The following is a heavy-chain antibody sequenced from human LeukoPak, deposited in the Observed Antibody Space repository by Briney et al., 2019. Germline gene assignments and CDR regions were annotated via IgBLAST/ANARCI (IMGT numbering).Heavy chain of an antibody. V-gene: IGHV4-39*01. Sequence: PSETLSLTCTVSGGSFSSRSYYWGWIRQPPGKGLEWIGSIYYSGNSYYNPSLQSRLTISVNKYQNPLALKPRSVTATDPAYYYGARRFVLTAFAGFDYWGQGTLVTASS. D-gene: IGHD3-16*01. J-gene: IGHJ4*02. CDR1: GGSFSSRSYY. CDR2: IYYSGNS. CDR3: ARRFVLTAFAGFDY.